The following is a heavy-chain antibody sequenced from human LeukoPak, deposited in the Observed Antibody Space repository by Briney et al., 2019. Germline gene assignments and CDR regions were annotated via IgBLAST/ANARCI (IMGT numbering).Heavy chain of an antibody. CDR3: ARSKEDVVVPAAIHAEYFQH. Sequence: SETLSLTCAVYGGSFSGYYWSWIRQPPGKGLEWIGEINHSGSTNYNPSLKSRVTISVDTSKNQFSLKLSSVTAADTAVYYCARSKEDVVVPAAIHAEYFQHWGQGTLVTVSS. CDR1: GGSFSGYY. V-gene: IGHV4-34*01. J-gene: IGHJ1*01. D-gene: IGHD2-2*01. CDR2: INHSGST.